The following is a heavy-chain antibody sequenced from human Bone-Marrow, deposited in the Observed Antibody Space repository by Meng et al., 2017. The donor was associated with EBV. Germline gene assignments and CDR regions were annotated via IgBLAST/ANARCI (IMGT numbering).Heavy chain of an antibody. V-gene: IGHV1-18*01. CDR2: ISAYKVNT. CDR3: ARDDDYFQH. J-gene: IGHJ1*01. D-gene: IGHD1-1*01. Sequence: QVQLGQSGPEVNKPGPSVKVSCKASGYTFTSYGISWVRQAPGQGLEWMGWISAYKVNTNYAQNLTGIITMTTDTSTSTTYMVLSSLRSDDTAVYYCARDDDYFQHWGQGTLVTVSS. CDR1: GYTFTSYG.